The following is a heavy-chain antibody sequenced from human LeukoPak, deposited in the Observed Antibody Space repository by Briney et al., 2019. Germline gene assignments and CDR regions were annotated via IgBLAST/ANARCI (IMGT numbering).Heavy chain of an antibody. CDR1: GYTFTSYD. D-gene: IGHD5-12*01. Sequence: GASVTVSFKASGYTFTSYDINWVRQATGQGLEWMGWMNPNSGNTGYEQKFQGRVTMTRNTSISTAYMELSSLRSEDTAVYYCARVKRVAKNWFDPWGQGTLVTVSS. J-gene: IGHJ5*02. V-gene: IGHV1-8*01. CDR2: MNPNSGNT. CDR3: ARVKRVAKNWFDP.